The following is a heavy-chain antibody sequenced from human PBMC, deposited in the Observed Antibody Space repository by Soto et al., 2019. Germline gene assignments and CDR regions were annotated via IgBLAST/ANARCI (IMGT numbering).Heavy chain of an antibody. V-gene: IGHV1-46*01. J-gene: IGHJ5*02. CDR3: AREMFVHGGNSGWCDT. CDR1: ADTFTSYT. D-gene: IGHD2-21*02. Sequence: APVEVSCTSRADTFTSYTIHGVRLAHEHGLEWMGIINPNGGSTRFAQTFQGRVTMTRDTSTSTVYMELSSLRSEDTAVYYCAREMFVHGGNSGWCDTCGQATLVTGSS. CDR2: INPNGGST.